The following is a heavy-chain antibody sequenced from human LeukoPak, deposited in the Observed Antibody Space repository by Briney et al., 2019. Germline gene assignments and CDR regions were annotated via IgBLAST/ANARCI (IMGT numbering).Heavy chain of an antibody. CDR1: GYSFTNYW. J-gene: IGHJ4*02. CDR2: IYPGDSDT. CDR3: AREDGPYFDY. Sequence: GESLKMSCNGSGYSFTNYWIGWVRQMPGKSLEWMGIIYPGDSDTRYSPSFQGQVTISADKSISTAYLQWSSLKASDTAMYYCAREDGPYFDYWGQGTLVTVSS. V-gene: IGHV5-51*01. D-gene: IGHD5-24*01.